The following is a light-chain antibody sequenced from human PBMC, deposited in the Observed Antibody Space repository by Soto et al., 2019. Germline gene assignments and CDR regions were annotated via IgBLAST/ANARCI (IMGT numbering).Light chain of an antibody. CDR3: GTWDSSLSAHVV. CDR2: ENN. V-gene: IGLV1-51*02. Sequence: QSVLTQPPSVSAAPGQKGTISCSGSSSNIGNNYVSWYQQLPGTAPKLLIYENNKRPSGIPDRFSGSKFGTSATLGITGLQTGDEADYYCGTWDSSLSAHVVFGGGTKVTVL. CDR1: SSNIGNNY. J-gene: IGLJ2*01.